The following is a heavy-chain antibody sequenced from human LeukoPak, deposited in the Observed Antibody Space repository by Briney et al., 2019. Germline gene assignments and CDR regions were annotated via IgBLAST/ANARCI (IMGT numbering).Heavy chain of an antibody. CDR3: ATDRGWRTSGYYLYYFEY. V-gene: IGHV3-7*01. CDR1: GFVFRNYF. J-gene: IGHJ4*02. Sequence: PGRPLRLSCAASGFVFRNYFMSWVRQAPGKGLEWVASIKNDGSEKYYVDSVRGRYTISRDNTKNSLYLQMSSLRAEDTAVYYCATDRGWRTSGYYLYYFEYWGQGTLVTFSS. D-gene: IGHD3-3*01. CDR2: IKNDGSEK.